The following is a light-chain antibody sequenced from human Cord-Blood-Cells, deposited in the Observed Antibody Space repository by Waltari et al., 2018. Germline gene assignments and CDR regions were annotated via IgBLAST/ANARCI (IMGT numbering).Light chain of an antibody. J-gene: IGKJ2*01. CDR3: QQRSNWPPYT. V-gene: IGKV3-11*01. Sequence: EIVLTQSPATLSLSPGERANLSCRASPSVSSYLAWYQQNSGQAPRLLIYDASNRATGIPARFSGSGSGTDFTLTISSLEPEDFAVYYCQQRSNWPPYTFGQGTKLEIK. CDR2: DAS. CDR1: PSVSSY.